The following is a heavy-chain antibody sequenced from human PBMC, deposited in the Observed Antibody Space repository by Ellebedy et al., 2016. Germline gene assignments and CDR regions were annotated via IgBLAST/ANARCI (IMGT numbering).Heavy chain of an antibody. J-gene: IGHJ4*02. V-gene: IGHV4-59*01. CDR2: IYYSGST. Sequence: GSLRLSCAVSGGSISKSFYWSWIRQPPGKGLEWIGYIYYSGSTNYNPSLKSRVTISVDTSKNQFSLKLSSVTAADTAVYYCARGLYTAMVTGYFDYWGQGTLVTVSS. CDR3: ARGLYTAMVTGYFDY. CDR1: GGSISKSFY. D-gene: IGHD5-18*01.